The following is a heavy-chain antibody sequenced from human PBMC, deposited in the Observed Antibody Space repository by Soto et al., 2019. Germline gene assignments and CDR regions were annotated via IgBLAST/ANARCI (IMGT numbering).Heavy chain of an antibody. CDR3: AREISGGGTLNWFDP. D-gene: IGHD2-8*02. CDR2: INPSSGGT. V-gene: IGHV1-2*02. J-gene: IGHJ5*02. CDR1: GYTFTGYY. Sequence: ASVKVSCKASGYTFTGYYMHWVRQAPGQGLEWMGWINPSSGGTNYAQKFQGRVTMTRDTSSNTVYMDLSGLKSDDTAVFYCAREISGGGTLNWFDPWGQGTLVTVSS.